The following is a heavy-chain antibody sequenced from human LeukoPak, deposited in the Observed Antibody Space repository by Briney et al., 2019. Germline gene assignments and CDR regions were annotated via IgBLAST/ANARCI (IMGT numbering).Heavy chain of an antibody. D-gene: IGHD3-22*01. V-gene: IGHV3-23*01. CDR2: ISGSGGST. J-gene: IGHJ4*02. CDR1: GFTFSSYA. CDR3: AKETDSSGYYAHFDY. Sequence: GGSLRLSCAASGFTFSSYAMSWVRQAPGKGLEWVSAISGSGGSTYYADSVKGRFTISRDNSKDTLYLQMNSLRAEDTAVYYCAKETDSSGYYAHFDYWGQGTLVTVSS.